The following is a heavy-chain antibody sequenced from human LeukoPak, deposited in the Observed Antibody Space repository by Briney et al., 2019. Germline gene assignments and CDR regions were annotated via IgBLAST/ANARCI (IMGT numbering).Heavy chain of an antibody. Sequence: SETLSLTCAVYGGSFSGYYWSWIRQPPGKGLEWIGEINHSGSTNYNPSLKSRVTISVDTSKNQFSLKLSSVTAADTAVYYCARYSSPYYYMDVWGKGTTVTISS. J-gene: IGHJ6*03. CDR1: GGSFSGYY. D-gene: IGHD6-13*01. CDR3: ARYSSPYYYMDV. V-gene: IGHV4-34*01. CDR2: INHSGST.